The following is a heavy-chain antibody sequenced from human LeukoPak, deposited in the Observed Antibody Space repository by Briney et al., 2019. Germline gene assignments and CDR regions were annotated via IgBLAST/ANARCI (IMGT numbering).Heavy chain of an antibody. J-gene: IGHJ5*02. Sequence: PGESLRLSCAVSGFTFRNYWMHWVRQAPGKGLVWVSNINSDGSTTNYADSVKGRFTISRDNAKNTLYLQMNSLRAEDTAVYYCARGAYWFDPWGQGTLVTVSS. CDR1: GFTFRNYW. CDR2: INSDGSTT. CDR3: ARGAYWFDP. V-gene: IGHV3-74*01.